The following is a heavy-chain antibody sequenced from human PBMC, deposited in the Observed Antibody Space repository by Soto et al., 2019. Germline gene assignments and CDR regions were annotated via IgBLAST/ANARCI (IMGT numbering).Heavy chain of an antibody. CDR2: INPSGGIT. D-gene: IGHD2-2*01. Sequence: ASVNVSCKASGYTLTSYYVHCVRQAPGQGPEWMGIINPSGGITNDAQKFQDRVTMTSDTSTSTVYMELSSLRSEDTAVYYCARGISTTRYYYYYGMDVWGQGTTVTVSS. J-gene: IGHJ6*02. CDR3: ARGISTTRYYYYYGMDV. V-gene: IGHV1-46*01. CDR1: GYTLTSYY.